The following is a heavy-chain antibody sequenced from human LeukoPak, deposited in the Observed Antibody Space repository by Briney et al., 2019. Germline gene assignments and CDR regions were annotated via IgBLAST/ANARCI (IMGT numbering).Heavy chain of an antibody. V-gene: IGHV3-7*01. J-gene: IGHJ4*02. Sequence: PGGSLRLSCAASGVTFSSYWMSWVRQAPGKGLEWVANIKQDGSEKYYVDSVKGRFTISRDNAKNSLYVQMNSLRVEDTAVYYCVAGSGWRFDYWGQGTLVTVSS. CDR2: IKQDGSEK. CDR1: GVTFSSYW. D-gene: IGHD6-19*01. CDR3: VAGSGWRFDY.